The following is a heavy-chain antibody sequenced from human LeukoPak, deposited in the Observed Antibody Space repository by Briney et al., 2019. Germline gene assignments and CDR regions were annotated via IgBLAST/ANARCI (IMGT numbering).Heavy chain of an antibody. CDR1: GYKFTSYW. D-gene: IGHD5-12*01. CDR2: IDPTDSHV. J-gene: IGHJ4*02. CDR3: AVAVAFIDY. Sequence: GESLTISCKTSGYKFTSYWVSWVRQMPGNGLEWMGRIDPTDSHVNYSPSFEGHVTISADKSISTAYLQWSSLKASDTAMYYCAVAVAFIDYWGQGTLVTVSS. V-gene: IGHV5-10-1*01.